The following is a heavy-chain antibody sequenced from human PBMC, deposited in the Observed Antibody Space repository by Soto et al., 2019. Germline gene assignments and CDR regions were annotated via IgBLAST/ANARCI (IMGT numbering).Heavy chain of an antibody. CDR3: ARALTGTTYWFDP. Sequence: ASVKVSCKASGYTFTSYAMHWVRQAPGQRLEWMGWINAGNGNTKYSQKFQGRVTITRDTSASTAYMELSSLRSEDTAVYYCARALTGTTYWFDPWGQGTLVTVSS. CDR2: INAGNGNT. V-gene: IGHV1-3*01. D-gene: IGHD1-1*01. CDR1: GYTFTSYA. J-gene: IGHJ5*02.